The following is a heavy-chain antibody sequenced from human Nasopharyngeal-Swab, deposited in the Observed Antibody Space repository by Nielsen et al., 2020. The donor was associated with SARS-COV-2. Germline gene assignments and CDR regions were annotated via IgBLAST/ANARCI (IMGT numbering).Heavy chain of an antibody. CDR3: ARDQIGTTMIREVLKRYYYGMDV. V-gene: IGHV3-7*03. CDR1: GSTFSSYW. D-gene: IGHD3-10*01. CDR2: IKHDGSQK. J-gene: IGHJ6*02. Sequence: GESLKISCAASGSTFSSYWMTWVRQAPGKGLEWVANIKHDGSQKYYVDSAKGRFSISRDNGKNSLDLQMNSLGVDDTAVYYCARDQIGTTMIREVLKRYYYGMDVWGQGTTVTVSS.